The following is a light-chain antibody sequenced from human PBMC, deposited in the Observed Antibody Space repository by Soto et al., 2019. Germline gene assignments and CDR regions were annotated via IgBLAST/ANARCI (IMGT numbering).Light chain of an antibody. CDR1: SSDVGGYNY. CDR3: SSYTSSSTPHVV. Sequence: QSALTQPASVSGSPGQSITISCTGTSSDVGGYNYVSWYQQHPGKAPKLMIYDVSNRPSGVSNRFSGSKSGNTASLTISGLQXEXXADYYCSSYTSSSTPHVVFGGGTKLTVL. V-gene: IGLV2-14*01. J-gene: IGLJ2*01. CDR2: DVS.